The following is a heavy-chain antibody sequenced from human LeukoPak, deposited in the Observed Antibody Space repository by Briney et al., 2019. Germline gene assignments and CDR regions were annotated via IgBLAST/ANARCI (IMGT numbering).Heavy chain of an antibody. D-gene: IGHD3-9*01. CDR1: GFTFSISA. J-gene: IGHJ4*02. Sequence: GGSLRLSCAASGFTFSISAMNWVRQAPGKGLEWLSAINANGGSTYYADSVKGRFTISRGNSKNTLYLQMNSLRAEDTAVYYCPSGVIGYTNWGQGTLVTVSS. V-gene: IGHV3-23*01. CDR2: INANGGST. CDR3: PSGVIGYTN.